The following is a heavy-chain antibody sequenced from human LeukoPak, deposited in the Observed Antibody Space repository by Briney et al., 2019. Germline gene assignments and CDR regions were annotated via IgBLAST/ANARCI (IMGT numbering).Heavy chain of an antibody. Sequence: GGSLRLSCAASGFTFSSYAMSWVRQAPGKGLAWASTISNSAGKTYYADSVKGRFTISRDNSKNILYLQMNSLRAEDTAVYYCAKRIAAAGTYDYWGQGTLVTVSS. V-gene: IGHV3-23*01. CDR2: ISNSAGKT. D-gene: IGHD6-13*01. CDR3: AKRIAAAGTYDY. J-gene: IGHJ4*02. CDR1: GFTFSSYA.